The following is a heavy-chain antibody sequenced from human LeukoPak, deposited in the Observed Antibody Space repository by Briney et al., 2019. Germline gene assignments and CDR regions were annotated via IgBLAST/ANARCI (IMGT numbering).Heavy chain of an antibody. J-gene: IGHJ4*02. CDR3: ARGRVYYYGSGRRDFDY. D-gene: IGHD3-10*01. Sequence: SETLSLTCAVYGGSFSGYYWSWIRQPPGKGLEWIGEINHSGSTNYNPSLKSRVTISVDTSKNQFSLKLSSVTAADTAVYYCARGRVYYYGSGRRDFDYWGQGTLVTVSS. CDR1: GGSFSGYY. CDR2: INHSGST. V-gene: IGHV4-34*01.